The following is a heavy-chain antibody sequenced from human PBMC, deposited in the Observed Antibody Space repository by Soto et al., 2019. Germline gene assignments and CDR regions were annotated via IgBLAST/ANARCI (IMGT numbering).Heavy chain of an antibody. CDR1: GFTFSDYY. CDR3: ARVASTVVTPLFDY. Sequence: GGSLRLSCAASGFTFSDYYMSWIRQAPGKGLAWVSYISSSGSTIYYADSVKGRFTISRDNAKNSLYLQMNSLRAEDTAVYYCARVASTVVTPLFDYWGQGTLVTVSS. D-gene: IGHD4-17*01. J-gene: IGHJ4*02. CDR2: ISSSGSTI. V-gene: IGHV3-11*01.